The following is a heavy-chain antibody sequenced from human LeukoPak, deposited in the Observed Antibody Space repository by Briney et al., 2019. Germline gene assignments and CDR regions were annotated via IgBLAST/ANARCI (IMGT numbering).Heavy chain of an antibody. Sequence: GPAVTVSCKSSCYIFSYYVLNWVRAAAGQGIEWIAWNRGNNDITNYVQTFQGSSTVTTDSSTSTDYMPLRHQTYDNTAGYYCARDGPTTDDYWGQGTLVTAAS. CDR1: CYIFSYYV. V-gene: IGHV1-18*01. D-gene: IGHD1-26*01. J-gene: IGHJ4*02. CDR2: NRGNNDIT. CDR3: ARDGPTTDDY.